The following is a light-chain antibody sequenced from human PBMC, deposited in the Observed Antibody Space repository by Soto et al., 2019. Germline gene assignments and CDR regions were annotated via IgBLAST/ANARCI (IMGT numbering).Light chain of an antibody. CDR1: QSISSY. V-gene: IGKV1-39*01. CDR2: AAS. J-gene: IGKJ1*01. CDR3: QQSYSTPWT. Sequence: DIQMTQSPSSLSASVGDRVTITCRASQSISSYLNWYQHKPGKAPKLLIYAASSLQSGVQSRFSGSGSGTDFTLTIRSLQPEDFATYYCQQSYSTPWTVGQGTKVDNK.